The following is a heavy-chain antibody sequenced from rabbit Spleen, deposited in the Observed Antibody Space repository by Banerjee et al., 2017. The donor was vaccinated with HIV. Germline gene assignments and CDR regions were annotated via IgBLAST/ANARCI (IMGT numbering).Heavy chain of an antibody. D-gene: IGHD2-1*01. CDR3: GRDANGDVRLSRLDL. Sequence: QEQLVESGGGLVQPEGSLQLSCTASGFSFSDKAVMCWVRQAPGKGLEWIACINVVTGRAVYASWAKGRFTFSKTPSTTVTLQLNSLTAADTATYFCGRDANGDVRLSRLDLWGPGTLVTVS. J-gene: IGHJ6*01. CDR1: GFSFSDKAV. V-gene: IGHV1S45*01. CDR2: INVVTGRA.